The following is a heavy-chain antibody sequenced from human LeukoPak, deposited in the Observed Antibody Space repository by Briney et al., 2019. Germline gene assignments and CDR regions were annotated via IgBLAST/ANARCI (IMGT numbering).Heavy chain of an antibody. Sequence: GGSLRLSCAASGFTFSSYWMSWVRQAPGKGLEWVANIKQDGSEKYYVDSVKCRFTISRDNAKNSLYLQMNSLRAEDTAVYYCARSGIVATTTPNDYWGQGTLVTVSS. D-gene: IGHD5-12*01. V-gene: IGHV3-7*01. CDR2: IKQDGSEK. J-gene: IGHJ4*02. CDR1: GFTFSSYW. CDR3: ARSGIVATTTPNDY.